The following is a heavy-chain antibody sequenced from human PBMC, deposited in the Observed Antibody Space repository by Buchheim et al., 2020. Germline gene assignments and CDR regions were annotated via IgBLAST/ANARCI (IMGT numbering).Heavy chain of an antibody. CDR2: IKQDGSEK. CDR1: GFTFSSSW. CDR3: ASYSTVAGLG. V-gene: IGHV3-7*03. D-gene: IGHD6-19*01. J-gene: IGHJ4*02. Sequence: EVQLVESGGGLVQPGGSLRLSCAASGFTFSSSWMTWVRRAPGKGLEWVADIKQDGSEKYYVDSVKGRFTISRDNAKNSLYLQMNSLRAEDTAVYYCASYSTVAGLGWGQGTL.